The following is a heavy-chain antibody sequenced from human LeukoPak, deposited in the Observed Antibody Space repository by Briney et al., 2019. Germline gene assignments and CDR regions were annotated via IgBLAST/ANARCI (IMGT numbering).Heavy chain of an antibody. D-gene: IGHD5-18*01. CDR3: ARSGYSFVDY. J-gene: IGHJ4*02. CDR1: GYSISSGYY. Sequence: PSETLFLTCAVSGYSISSGYYWGWIRQPPGKGLEWIGSIYHRGSTYYNPSLKSRVTISVDTSKDQFSLKLSSVTAADTAVYYCARSGYSFVDYWGQGTLVTVSS. V-gene: IGHV4-38-2*01. CDR2: IYHRGST.